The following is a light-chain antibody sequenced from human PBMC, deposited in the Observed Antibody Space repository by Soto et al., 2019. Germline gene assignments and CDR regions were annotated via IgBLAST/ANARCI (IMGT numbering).Light chain of an antibody. CDR2: DAS. V-gene: IGKV3-20*01. J-gene: IGKJ4*01. Sequence: VLTHSPGTLSLTPGDRATLSGRATQTVRNNYLAWYQQKPGQAPRLLIYDASSRATGIPDRFSGGGSGTDFTLTISSLEPEDFAVYYCQQFSSYPLTFGGGTKVDIK. CDR3: QQFSSYPLT. CDR1: QTVRNNY.